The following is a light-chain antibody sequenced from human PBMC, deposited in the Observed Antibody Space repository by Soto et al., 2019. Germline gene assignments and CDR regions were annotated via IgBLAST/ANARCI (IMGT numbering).Light chain of an antibody. CDR2: EVS. J-gene: IGLJ3*02. Sequence: QSVLTQPASVSGSPGQSITISCTGTSNDIGDYNSVSWYQQHPGKVPKLMIYEVSNRPSGVSNRFSGSKSGNTASLTISGLQAADEADYYCSSYTTTSTLEVFGGGTKVTVL. CDR3: SSYTTTSTLEV. CDR1: SNDIGDYNS. V-gene: IGLV2-14*01.